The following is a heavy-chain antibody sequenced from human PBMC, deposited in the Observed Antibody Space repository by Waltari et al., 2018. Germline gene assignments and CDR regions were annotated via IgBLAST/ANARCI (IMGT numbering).Heavy chain of an antibody. CDR2: IRSRFKDDET. Sequence: EVQQVESGGAFVEPGGSLKLSCAASGLFISDYAIHWVRQASGKGLGWVGRIRSRFKDDETAYAESAQGRFTISRDDSKNTAYLEMNSLKTDDTAVYYCIRPFEMGIDWGQGTQVTVSS. CDR3: IRPFEMGID. D-gene: IGHD7-27*01. V-gene: IGHV3-73*01. J-gene: IGHJ4*02. CDR1: GLFISDYA.